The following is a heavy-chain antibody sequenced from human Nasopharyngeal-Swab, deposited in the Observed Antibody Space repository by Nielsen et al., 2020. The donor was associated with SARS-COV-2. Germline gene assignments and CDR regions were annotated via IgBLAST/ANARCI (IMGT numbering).Heavy chain of an antibody. J-gene: IGHJ4*02. V-gene: IGHV3-74*01. Sequence: GGSLRLSCAASGFTFSTYWMHWFRQTPGKGLVWVSRITNDGGTTTYADSVKGRFTISRDNARNTLYLQMNSLRAEDTAVYYCARDKDGIGPASDYWGQGTLVTVPS. D-gene: IGHD1-1*01. CDR3: ARDKDGIGPASDY. CDR2: ITNDGGTT. CDR1: GFTFSTYW.